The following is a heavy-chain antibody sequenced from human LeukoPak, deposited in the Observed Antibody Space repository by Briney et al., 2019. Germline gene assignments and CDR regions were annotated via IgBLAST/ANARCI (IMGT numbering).Heavy chain of an antibody. CDR1: GYTFTSYD. CDR3: AREGYDILTGYYTGYYYYYMDV. J-gene: IGHJ6*03. CDR2: MNPNSGNT. D-gene: IGHD3-9*01. Sequence: ASVKVSCKASGYTFTSYDINWVRQATGQGLEWMGWMNPNSGNTGYAQKFQGRVTMTRNTSISTAYMELSSLRSEDTAVYYCAREGYDILTGYYTGYYYYYMDVWGKGTTVTVSS. V-gene: IGHV1-8*01.